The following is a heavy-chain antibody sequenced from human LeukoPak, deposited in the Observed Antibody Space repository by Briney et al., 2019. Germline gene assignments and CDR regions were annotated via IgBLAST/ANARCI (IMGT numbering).Heavy chain of an antibody. CDR1: GFTFSGSA. V-gene: IGHV3-73*01. J-gene: IGHJ4*02. Sequence: GGSLRLSCAASGFTFSGSAMHWVRQASGKGLEWVGRIRSKANSYATAYAASVKGRFTISRDDSKNTAYLQMNSLKTEDTAVYYCTRLEEQGQWLDYWGQGTLVTVSS. CDR3: TRLEEQGQWLDY. D-gene: IGHD6-19*01. CDR2: IRSKANSYAT.